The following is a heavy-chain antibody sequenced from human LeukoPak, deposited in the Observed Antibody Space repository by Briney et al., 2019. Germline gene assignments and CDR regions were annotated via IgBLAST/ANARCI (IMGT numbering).Heavy chain of an antibody. CDR1: GFTFTSSA. D-gene: IGHD5-12*01. V-gene: IGHV1-58*01. J-gene: IGHJ6*03. CDR3: AAESGYSGYDSEYYYMDV. Sequence: SVKVSCTASGFTFTSSAVQWVRQARGQRLEWIGWIVVGSGNTNYAQKFQERVTITRDMSTSTAYMELSSLRSEDTAVYYCAAESGYSGYDSEYYYMDVWGKGTTVTVSS. CDR2: IVVGSGNT.